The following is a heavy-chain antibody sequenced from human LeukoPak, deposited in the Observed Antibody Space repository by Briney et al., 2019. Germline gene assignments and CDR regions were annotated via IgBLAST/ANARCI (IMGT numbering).Heavy chain of an antibody. CDR3: ARSKAHLSTSWYGTWFDP. Sequence: SGTLSLTCTVSGGSISSGGYYWSWIRQPPGKGLEWIGYIYHSGSTYYNPSLKSRVTISVDTSKNQLSLKLSSVTAADTAVYYCARSKAHLSTSWYGTWFDPWGQGTLVTVSS. CDR2: IYHSGST. V-gene: IGHV4-30-2*01. D-gene: IGHD2-2*01. J-gene: IGHJ5*02. CDR1: GGSISSGGYY.